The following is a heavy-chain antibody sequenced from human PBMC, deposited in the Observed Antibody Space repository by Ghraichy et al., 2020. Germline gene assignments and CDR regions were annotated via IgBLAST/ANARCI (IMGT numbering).Heavy chain of an antibody. J-gene: IGHJ6*02. D-gene: IGHD3-3*02. V-gene: IGHV3-30*04. CDR1: GFTLSSYV. CDR2: ISYYGRNE. CDR3: VRNTRDAFLEQLPSGGMDV. Sequence: GESLNISCVASGFTLSSYVMHWVRQAPGKGLQWVAVISYYGRNEYYSDSVKGRFTISRDNSKNTLYLQMNSLRPEDTALYYCVRNTRDAFLEQLPSGGMDVWGQGTSVIVSS.